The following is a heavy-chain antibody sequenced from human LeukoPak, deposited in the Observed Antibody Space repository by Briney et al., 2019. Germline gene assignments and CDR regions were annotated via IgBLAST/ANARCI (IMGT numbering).Heavy chain of an antibody. V-gene: IGHV1-69*05. CDR1: GGTFSSYA. CDR2: IIPIFGTA. D-gene: IGHD3-22*01. Sequence: SVKVSCKASGGTFSSYAISWVRQAPGQGLEWMGGIIPIFGTANYAQKFQGRVTITTDESTSTAYMELSSLRSEDTAVYYCARGYYDSSGYYAPSYYYMDVWGKGTTVTVSS. J-gene: IGHJ6*03. CDR3: ARGYYDSSGYYAPSYYYMDV.